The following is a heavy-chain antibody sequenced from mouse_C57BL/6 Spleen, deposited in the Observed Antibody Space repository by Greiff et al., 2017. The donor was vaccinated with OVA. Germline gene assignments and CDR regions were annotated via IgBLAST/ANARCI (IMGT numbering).Heavy chain of an antibody. V-gene: IGHV1-76*01. CDR2: IYPGSGNT. CDR1: GYTFTDYY. D-gene: IGHD2-4*01. CDR3: ARSRLRVYYYAMDY. J-gene: IGHJ4*01. Sequence: VQLQQSGAELVRPGASVKLSCKASGYTFTDYYINWVKQRPGQGLEWIARIYPGSGNTYYNEKFKGKATLTAEKSSSTAYMQLSSLTSEDSAVYFCARSRLRVYYYAMDYWGQGTSVTVSS.